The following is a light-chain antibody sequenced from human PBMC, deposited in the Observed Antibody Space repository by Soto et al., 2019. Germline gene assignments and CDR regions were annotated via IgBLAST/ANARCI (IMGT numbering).Light chain of an antibody. Sequence: QSVLTQPASVSGSPGQSITISCTGTSSDVGAYNYVSWYQHHPGKAPKLMIYDVSNRPSGVSNRFSGSKSGNTASLTISGLQAEDEADYYCNSFTTSSTLVFGAGTKLTVL. J-gene: IGLJ2*01. CDR2: DVS. CDR3: NSFTTSSTLV. V-gene: IGLV2-14*03. CDR1: SSDVGAYNY.